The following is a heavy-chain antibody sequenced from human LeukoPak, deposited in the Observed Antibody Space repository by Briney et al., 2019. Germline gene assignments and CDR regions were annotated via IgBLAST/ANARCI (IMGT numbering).Heavy chain of an antibody. Sequence: GRSLRLSCAASGFTFSSYAMHWVRQAPGKGLEWVAVISYDGSNKYYADSVKGRFTISRDNSKNTLYLQMNSLRAEDTAVYYCARVGGPGEEYFQHWGQGTLVTVSS. CDR3: ARVGGPGEEYFQH. CDR1: GFTFSSYA. J-gene: IGHJ1*01. V-gene: IGHV3-30-3*01. CDR2: ISYDGSNK. D-gene: IGHD7-27*01.